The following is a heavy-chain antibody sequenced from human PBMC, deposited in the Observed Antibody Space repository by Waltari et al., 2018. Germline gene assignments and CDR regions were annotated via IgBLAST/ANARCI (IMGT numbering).Heavy chain of an antibody. CDR2: IYHSGNT. V-gene: IGHV4-38-2*01. CDR1: GYSNSNGYY. D-gene: IGHD1-1*01. J-gene: IGHJ5*02. Sequence: QVQLQESGPGLVKPSETLSLTCAVSGYSNSNGYYWGWIRQPPGKGLEWIGSIYHSGNTYYNPSLKSRVTISVDTSKNQFSLKLSSVTAADTAVYYCARVAPPLVLWNEPFDPWGQGTLVTVSS. CDR3: ARVAPPLVLWNEPFDP.